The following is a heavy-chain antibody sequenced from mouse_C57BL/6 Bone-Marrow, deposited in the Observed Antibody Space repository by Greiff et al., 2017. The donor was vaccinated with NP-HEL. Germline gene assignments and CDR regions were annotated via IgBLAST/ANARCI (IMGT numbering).Heavy chain of an antibody. V-gene: IGHV1-54*01. Sequence: QVQLKQSGAELVRPGTSVKVSCKASGYAFTNYLIEWVKQRPGQGLEWIGVINPGSGGTNYNEKFKGKATLTADKSSSTAYMQLSSLTSEDSAVYFCARRWLLRDWYFDVWGTGTTVTVSS. J-gene: IGHJ1*03. CDR3: ARRWLLRDWYFDV. CDR2: INPGSGGT. D-gene: IGHD2-3*01. CDR1: GYAFTNYL.